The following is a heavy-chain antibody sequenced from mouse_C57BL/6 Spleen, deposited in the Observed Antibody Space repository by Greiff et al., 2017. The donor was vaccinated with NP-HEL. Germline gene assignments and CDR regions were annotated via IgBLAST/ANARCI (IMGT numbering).Heavy chain of an antibody. CDR2: INPNNGGT. J-gene: IGHJ2*01. V-gene: IGHV1-26*01. CDR1: GYTFTDYY. CDR3: ARPDFDY. Sequence: VQLQQSGPELVKPGASVKISCKASGYTFTDYYMNWVKQSHGKSLEWIGDINPNNGGTSYNQKFKGKATLTVDKSSSTAYMELRSLTSEDSAVYYCARPDFDYWGQGTTLTVSS.